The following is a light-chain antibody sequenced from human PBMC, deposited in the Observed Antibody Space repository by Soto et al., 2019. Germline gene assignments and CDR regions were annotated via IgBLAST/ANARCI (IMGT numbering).Light chain of an antibody. CDR1: QNVYINS. CDR2: GAS. V-gene: IGKV3-20*01. Sequence: EVVLTQSPGTLSLSPGERATLSCRASQNVYINSLAWYQQRPGQTPRLLIYGASTRAAAIPDSFSGSGSGADFALSIDGLEPEDFAIYYCQQYGDSPLTFGPGTRVD. CDR3: QQYGDSPLT. J-gene: IGKJ3*01.